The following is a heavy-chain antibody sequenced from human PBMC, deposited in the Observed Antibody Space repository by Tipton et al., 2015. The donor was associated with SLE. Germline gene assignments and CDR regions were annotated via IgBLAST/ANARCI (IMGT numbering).Heavy chain of an antibody. CDR1: GGSFSGYY. V-gene: IGHV4-34*01. J-gene: IGHJ5*02. CDR3: ARDGPRWFDP. Sequence: TLSLTCAVYGGSFSGYYWSWIRQPPGKGLEWIGEINHSGSTNYNPSLKSRVTISVDTSKNQFSLKLSSVTAADTAVYYCARDGPRWFDPWGQGTLVTASS. CDR2: INHSGST.